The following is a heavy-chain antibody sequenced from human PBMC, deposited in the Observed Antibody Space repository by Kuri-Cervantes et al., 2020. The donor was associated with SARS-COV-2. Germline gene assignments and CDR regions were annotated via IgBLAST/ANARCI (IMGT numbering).Heavy chain of an antibody. CDR1: GFTFSSYS. D-gene: IGHD1-26*01. CDR3: ARGGSDYYYYYGMDV. J-gene: IGHJ6*02. V-gene: IGHV3-48*01. Sequence: GGSLRLSCAASGFTFSSYSMKWVRQAPGKGLEWVSYISSSSSTIYYADSVKGRFTISRDNAKNSLYLQMNSLRAEDTAVYYCARGGSDYYYYYGMDVWGQGTTVTVSS. CDR2: ISSSSSTI.